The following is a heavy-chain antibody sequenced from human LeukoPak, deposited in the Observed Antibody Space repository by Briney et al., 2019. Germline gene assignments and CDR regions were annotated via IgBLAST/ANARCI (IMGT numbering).Heavy chain of an antibody. D-gene: IGHD6-6*01. CDR3: ARGSSTFYYYYGMDV. CDR2: INHSGST. CDR1: GGSFSGYY. V-gene: IGHV4-34*01. J-gene: IGHJ6*02. Sequence: SETLSLTCAVYGGSFSGYYWSWIRQPPRKGLEWIGEINHSGSTNYNPSLKSQVTISVDTSKNQFSLKLSSVTAADTAVYYCARGSSTFYYYYGMDVWGQGTTVTVPS.